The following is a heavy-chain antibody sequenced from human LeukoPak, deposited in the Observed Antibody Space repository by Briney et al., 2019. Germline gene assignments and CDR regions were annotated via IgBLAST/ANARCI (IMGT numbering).Heavy chain of an antibody. CDR1: GYSISSGYY. CDR2: IYHSGST. CDR3: ARAYSGYDVDY. J-gene: IGHJ4*02. V-gene: IGHV4-38-2*02. D-gene: IGHD5-12*01. Sequence: SETLSLTCTVSGYSISSGYYWGWIRQPPGKGLEWIGNIYHSGSTYYNPSLKSRVTMSVDTSKNQFSLKLSSVTAADTAVYYCARAYSGYDVDYWGQGTLVTVSS.